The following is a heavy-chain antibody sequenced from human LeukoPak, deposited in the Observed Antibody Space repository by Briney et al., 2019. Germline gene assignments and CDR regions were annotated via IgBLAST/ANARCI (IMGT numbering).Heavy chain of an antibody. CDR1: GFSLSTSGVG. CDR3: AHSRFRYYYGSEINWFDP. Sequence: SGPTLVKPTQTLTLTCTFSGFSLSTSGVGMGWIRQPPGKALEWLALIYWDDDKRYSPSLKSRLTITKDTSKNQVVLTMTNMDPVDTATYYCAHSRFRYYYGSEINWFDPWGQGTLVTVSS. J-gene: IGHJ5*02. CDR2: IYWDDDK. D-gene: IGHD3-10*01. V-gene: IGHV2-5*02.